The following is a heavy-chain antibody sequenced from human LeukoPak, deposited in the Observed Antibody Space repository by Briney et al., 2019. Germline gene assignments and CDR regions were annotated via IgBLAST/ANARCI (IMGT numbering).Heavy chain of an antibody. J-gene: IGHJ6*02. Sequence: PGGSLRLSCAARGFTFSSYSMNWVRQAPGKGLEWVSYISSSSSTIYYADSVKGRFTISRDNAKNSLYLQMNSLRAEDTAVYYCAREAVHMITFGGVIASSHGMDVWGQGTTVTVSS. D-gene: IGHD3-16*02. CDR2: ISSSSSTI. CDR3: AREAVHMITFGGVIASSHGMDV. V-gene: IGHV3-48*01. CDR1: GFTFSSYS.